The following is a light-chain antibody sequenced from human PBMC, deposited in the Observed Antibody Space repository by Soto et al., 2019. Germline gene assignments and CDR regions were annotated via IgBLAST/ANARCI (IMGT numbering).Light chain of an antibody. CDR2: WAS. J-gene: IGKJ4*01. V-gene: IGKV4-1*01. CDR3: QQYYSTLT. CDR1: QRVLYSSNNKNY. Sequence: DIVMTQSPESLAVSLGERGTINCQSSQRVLYSSNNKNYLAWYQQNPGQPPKLLIYWASTRESGVPDRFSGSGSGTDFTLTISSLQAEDVAVYYCQQYYSTLTFGGGTKVDI.